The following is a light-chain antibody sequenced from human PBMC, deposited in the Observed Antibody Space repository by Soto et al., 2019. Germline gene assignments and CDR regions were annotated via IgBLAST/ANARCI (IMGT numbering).Light chain of an antibody. Sequence: QSVLTQPASVSGSPGQSITISCTGTSIDIGAYNFVSWYQQHPGKAPKLMLYDVNIRPSGVSNRFSGSKSGNTASLTISGLQAEDEADYYCTSWTTSTTMIFGGGTKATVL. CDR2: DVN. V-gene: IGLV2-14*03. CDR1: SIDIGAYNF. J-gene: IGLJ2*01. CDR3: TSWTTSTTMI.